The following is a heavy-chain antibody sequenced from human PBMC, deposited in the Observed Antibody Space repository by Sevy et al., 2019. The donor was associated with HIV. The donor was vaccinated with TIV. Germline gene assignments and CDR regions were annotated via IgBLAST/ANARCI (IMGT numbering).Heavy chain of an antibody. V-gene: IGHV3-15*01. CDR3: GYSEYGYYYDY. CDR1: GFIFSNAW. D-gene: IGHD1-26*01. CDR2: IKSKADGGTP. Sequence: VGSLRLSCGASGFIFSNAWMSWVRQAPGKGLEWVGRIKSKADGGTPDYAAPVKGTFTISRDDSINTLYLQMNSLRTDDTAVYYCGYSEYGYYYDYWGQGTLVTVSS. J-gene: IGHJ4*02.